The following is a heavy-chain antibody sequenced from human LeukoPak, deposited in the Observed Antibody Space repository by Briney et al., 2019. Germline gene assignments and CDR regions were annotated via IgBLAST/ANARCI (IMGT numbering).Heavy chain of an antibody. CDR1: GDSFSSYS. D-gene: IGHD2-8*01. CDR2: IYTSGST. J-gene: IGHJ4*02. Sequence: SETLSLTCSVSGDSFSSYSWSWIRQPAGKGLEWIGRIYTSGSTNYNPSLKSRVTISVDTSKNQFSLKLSSVTAADTAVYYCARDYCTNGVCPPDYWGQGTLVTVSS. V-gene: IGHV4-4*07. CDR3: ARDYCTNGVCPPDY.